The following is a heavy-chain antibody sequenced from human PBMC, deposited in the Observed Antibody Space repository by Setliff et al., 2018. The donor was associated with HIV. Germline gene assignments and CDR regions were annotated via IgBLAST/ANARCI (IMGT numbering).Heavy chain of an antibody. V-gene: IGHV1-18*01. J-gene: IGHJ4*02. CDR2: ISGYNADT. CDR1: GYRFSTFG. CDR3: ARETAGGHWDEY. Sequence: ASVKVSCKASGYRFSTFGISWVRQAPGQGLEWMGWISGYNADTDYAQKFRGRVTMTRDMSTTTVYMDLNSLTSEDTAVYYCARETAGGHWDEYWGQGTLVTVSS. D-gene: IGHD6-19*01.